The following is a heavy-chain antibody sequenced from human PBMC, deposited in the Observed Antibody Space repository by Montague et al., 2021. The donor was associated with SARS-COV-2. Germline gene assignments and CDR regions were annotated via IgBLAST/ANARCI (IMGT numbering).Heavy chain of an antibody. D-gene: IGHD1-26*01. CDR3: ARDPRVRGSRGYGMDL. CDR2: INTGSSYI. Sequence: SLRLSCAASEFTFSDYSMNWVRQAPGKGLEWVSSINTGSSYIYYADSVKGRFTISRDNARNSLFLQLNSLRAVDTAVYYCARDPRVRGSRGYGMDLWSQGTTVTVSS. J-gene: IGHJ6*02. CDR1: EFTFSDYS. V-gene: IGHV3-21*01.